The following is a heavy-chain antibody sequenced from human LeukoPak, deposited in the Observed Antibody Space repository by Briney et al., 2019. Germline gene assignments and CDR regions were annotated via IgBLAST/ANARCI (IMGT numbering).Heavy chain of an antibody. Sequence: GASVKVSCQASGYTFTGYYMHWVRQPPGQGLEWMGWINPNSGGTNYAQKFQGRVTMTRDTSISTAYMELSRLRSDDTAVYYCARDPYGSGRNDYWGQGTLVTVSS. CDR3: ARDPYGSGRNDY. CDR2: INPNSGGT. V-gene: IGHV1-2*02. J-gene: IGHJ4*02. CDR1: GYTFTGYY. D-gene: IGHD3-10*01.